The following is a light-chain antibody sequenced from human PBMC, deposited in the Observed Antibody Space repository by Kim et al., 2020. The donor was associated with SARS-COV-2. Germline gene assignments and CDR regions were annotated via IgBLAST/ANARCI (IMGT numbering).Light chain of an antibody. Sequence: GQSITSSCTGTSSDVGGYKYVSWYQQHPDKAPKLMIYDVNERPSGVSNRFSGSKSGNTASLTISGLQAEDEADYYCTSYTSTRSWVFGGGTQLTVL. V-gene: IGLV2-14*03. CDR1: SSDVGGYKY. CDR2: DVN. J-gene: IGLJ3*02. CDR3: TSYTSTRSWV.